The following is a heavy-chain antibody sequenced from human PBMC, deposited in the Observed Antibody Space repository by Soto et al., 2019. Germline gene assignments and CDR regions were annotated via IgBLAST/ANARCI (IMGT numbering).Heavy chain of an antibody. J-gene: IGHJ4*02. D-gene: IGHD3-16*01. CDR1: GYTFTSYG. CDR2: ISAYNGNT. Sequence: ASVNVSCKASGYTFTSYGISWVRQAPGQGLEWMGWISAYNGNTNYAQKLQGRVTMTTDTSTSTAYMELRSLRSDDTAVYYCGKHPTIGWGGLLSHKPLDYGGQGTLVPVPP. CDR3: GKHPTIGWGGLLSHKPLDY. V-gene: IGHV1-18*01.